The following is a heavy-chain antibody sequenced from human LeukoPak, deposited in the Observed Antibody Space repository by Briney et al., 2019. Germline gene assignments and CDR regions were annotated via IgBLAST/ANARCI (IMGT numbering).Heavy chain of an antibody. CDR2: ITSSSSDI. Sequence: PGGSLRLSCAASGFTFSSYSMNWVRQAPGKGLEWISYITSSSSDISYADSVKGRSTISRDNAKNSLYLQMNSLRDEDTAVYYCARDRNWGFDYWGQGTLLTVSS. J-gene: IGHJ4*02. V-gene: IGHV3-48*02. D-gene: IGHD7-27*01. CDR3: ARDRNWGFDY. CDR1: GFTFSSYS.